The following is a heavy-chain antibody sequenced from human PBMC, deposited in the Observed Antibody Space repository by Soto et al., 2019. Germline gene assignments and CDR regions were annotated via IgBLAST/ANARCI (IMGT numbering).Heavy chain of an antibody. D-gene: IGHD5-18*01. CDR1: GGTFSSYA. V-gene: IGHV1-69*12. CDR3: ARTVDTAMVTGPHYYYYGMDV. Sequence: QVQLVQSGAEVKKPGSSVKVSCKASGGTFSSYAISWVRQAPGQGLEWMGGIIPIFGTANYAQKFQGRVTLTADESTSRAYRELSSLRSEDTAVYYCARTVDTAMVTGPHYYYYGMDVWGQGTTVTVSS. CDR2: IIPIFGTA. J-gene: IGHJ6*02.